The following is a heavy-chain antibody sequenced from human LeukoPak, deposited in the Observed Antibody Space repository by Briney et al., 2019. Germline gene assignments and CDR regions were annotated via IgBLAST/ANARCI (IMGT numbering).Heavy chain of an antibody. V-gene: IGHV1-18*01. Sequence: ASVKASCKASGYTFTNHGVTLVRQAPGQGLEWVGWISAYSSNKNYAQQLQGRVTMTTDTSTSTAYMELRSLRSDDTAVYYCSRDGHTTTQAAFDIWGQGTMVTVSS. CDR3: SRDGHTTTQAAFDI. CDR2: ISAYSSNK. CDR1: GYTFTNHG. D-gene: IGHD4-11*01. J-gene: IGHJ3*02.